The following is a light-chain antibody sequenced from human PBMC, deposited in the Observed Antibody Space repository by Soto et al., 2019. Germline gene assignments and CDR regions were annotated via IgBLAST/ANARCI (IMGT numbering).Light chain of an antibody. CDR1: SSDVGIYNL. CDR3: NSRGGSRPYYV. CDR2: EGS. J-gene: IGLJ1*01. Sequence: QSALTQPASVSGSPGQSITISCTGTSSDVGIYNLVSWFQQHPGKAPKLMIYEGSNRPSGVSVRFSASKSGNTASLTISGLQAEDEADYYCNSRGGSRPYYVFGTGTKLTVL. V-gene: IGLV2-14*02.